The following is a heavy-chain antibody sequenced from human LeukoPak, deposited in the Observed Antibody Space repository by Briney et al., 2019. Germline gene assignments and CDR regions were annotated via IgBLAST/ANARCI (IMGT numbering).Heavy chain of an antibody. V-gene: IGHV4-34*01. D-gene: IGHD2-2*01. J-gene: IGHJ6*04. Sequence: PSETLSLTCAVYGGSFSGYYWNWIRQPPGKGLEWIGEINHSGSTNYNPSLKSRVTISVDTSKNQFSLKLNSVTAADTALYYCARVGRSSTSCRRGYYYGMDVWGKGTTVTVSS. CDR3: ARVGRSSTSCRRGYYYGMDV. CDR1: GGSFSGYY. CDR2: INHSGST.